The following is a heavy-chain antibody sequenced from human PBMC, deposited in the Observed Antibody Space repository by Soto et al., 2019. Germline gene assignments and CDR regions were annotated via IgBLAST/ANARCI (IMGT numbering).Heavy chain of an antibody. J-gene: IGHJ6*02. Sequence: PGEALKISCKASGYSFTSYWIGWVRQMPGKGLEWVGIIYPGDSDTRYSPSFQGQVTISADKSISTVYLQWSSLKASDSAMYFCARRLSNSPLSGMGVWGQGTTVTVSS. D-gene: IGHD1-1*01. CDR2: IYPGDSDT. CDR1: GYSFTSYW. V-gene: IGHV5-51*01. CDR3: ARRLSNSPLSGMGV.